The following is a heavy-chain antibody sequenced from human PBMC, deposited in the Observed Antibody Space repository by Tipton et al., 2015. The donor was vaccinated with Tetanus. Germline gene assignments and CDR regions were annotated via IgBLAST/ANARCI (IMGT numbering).Heavy chain of an antibody. CDR1: GYNFISYW. CDR2: IYPADSDI. CDR3: ARGGVDSRVFDF. J-gene: IGHJ4*02. Sequence: QLVQSGAEVKKPGESLRISCKGSGYNFISYWIAWVRHMPGKGLEWMGVIYPADSDIRSSPSFQGQVRISADKSINTAYLQWGSLEASDTAMYYCARGGVDSRVFDFWGQGTLVTVSS. D-gene: IGHD3-3*01. V-gene: IGHV5-51*01.